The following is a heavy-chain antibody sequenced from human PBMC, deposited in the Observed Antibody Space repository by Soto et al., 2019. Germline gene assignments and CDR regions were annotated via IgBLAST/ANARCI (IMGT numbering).Heavy chain of an antibody. CDR2: IYYSGST. CDR1: GGSIKNYY. J-gene: IGHJ5*02. V-gene: IGHV4-59*01. CDR3: ARDREVWLRGSGFDP. D-gene: IGHD2-21*01. Sequence: SETLSLTCSVSGGSIKNYYWNWIRQAPGKGLEWIGYIYYSGSTNYHPSLKSRVTISVDTSKNQFSLKLTSVTAADTAVYYCARDREVWLRGSGFDPWGQGALVTVSS.